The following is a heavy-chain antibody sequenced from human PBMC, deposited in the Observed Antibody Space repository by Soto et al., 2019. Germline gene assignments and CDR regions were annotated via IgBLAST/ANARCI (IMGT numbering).Heavy chain of an antibody. CDR1: GFTFDDYA. V-gene: IGHV3-9*01. D-gene: IGHD4-17*01. Sequence: EVQLVESGGGLVQPGRSLRLSCAASGFTFDDYAMHWVRQAPGKGLEWVSGISWNSGSIGYADSVKGRFTISRDNAKNSLYLQMNSLRAEDTALYYCAKTFSYYDYGDYDYYYGMDVWGQGTTVTVSS. J-gene: IGHJ6*02. CDR2: ISWNSGSI. CDR3: AKTFSYYDYGDYDYYYGMDV.